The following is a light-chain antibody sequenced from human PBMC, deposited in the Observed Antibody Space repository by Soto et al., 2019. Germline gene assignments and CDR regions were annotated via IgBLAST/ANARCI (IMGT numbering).Light chain of an antibody. CDR3: QQYDKWPRT. J-gene: IGKJ1*01. V-gene: IGKV3-15*01. CDR2: GAS. Sequence: EIVMTQSPATLSVSPGERATLSCRASQSVSSNLAWYQQKPGQAPRLLIYGASTRATGILARFSGSGSGTEFTLTISSLQSEDLAVYYCQQYDKWPRTFGQGTKVDIK. CDR1: QSVSSN.